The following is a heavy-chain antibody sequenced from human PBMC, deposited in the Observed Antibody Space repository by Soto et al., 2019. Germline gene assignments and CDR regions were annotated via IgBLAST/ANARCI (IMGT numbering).Heavy chain of an antibody. CDR3: AREALVVVADKDYYYGMDV. V-gene: IGHV1-18*01. CDR1: GYTFTSYG. J-gene: IGHJ6*02. Sequence: ASGKVSCKASGYTFTSYGMSWVGQAPGQGLEGVGWISAYNGNTNHAQKTQGRVTMTPDTSTNTAYMELRSLRSDDTAVYYCAREALVVVADKDYYYGMDVRGQGTTVTVSS. D-gene: IGHD2-15*01. CDR2: ISAYNGNT.